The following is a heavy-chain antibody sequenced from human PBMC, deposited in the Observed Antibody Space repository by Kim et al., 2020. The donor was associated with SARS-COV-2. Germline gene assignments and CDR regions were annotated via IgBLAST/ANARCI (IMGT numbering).Heavy chain of an antibody. J-gene: IGHJ4*02. D-gene: IGHD2-21*02. Sequence: PMKGRFPIARYNTKNTLYLQMNSLQTEDTAVYYCTTYNCGGDCYLSSFDYWGQGTLVTVSS. CDR3: TTYNCGGDCYLSSFDY. V-gene: IGHV3-15*05.